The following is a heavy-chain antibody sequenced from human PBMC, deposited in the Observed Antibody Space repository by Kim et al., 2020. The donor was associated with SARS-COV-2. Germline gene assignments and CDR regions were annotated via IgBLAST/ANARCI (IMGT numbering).Heavy chain of an antibody. D-gene: IGHD4-17*01. Sequence: GGSLRLSCAASGFTFSDYGMSWVRQAPGKGLVWVAGIRGSGGSTDYGDSVKGRFTISRDNSKNTLFLQLNSLRAEDTAVYFCAKGHCDYTGNFFDYWGQGTLVTVSS. CDR3: AKGHCDYTGNFFDY. V-gene: IGHV3-23*01. CDR1: GFTFSDYG. J-gene: IGHJ4*02. CDR2: IRGSGGST.